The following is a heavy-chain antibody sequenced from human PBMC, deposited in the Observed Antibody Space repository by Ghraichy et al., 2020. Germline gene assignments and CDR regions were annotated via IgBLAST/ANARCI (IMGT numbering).Heavy chain of an antibody. Sequence: GGSLRLSCAASGFTFSSYAMSWVRQAPGKGLEWVSAISGSGGSTYYADSVKGRFTISRDNSKNTLYLQMNSLRAEDTAVYYCAKDLIAYCGGDCYSGRKYFQHWGQGTLVTVSS. CDR3: AKDLIAYCGGDCYSGRKYFQH. CDR1: GFTFSSYA. CDR2: ISGSGGST. V-gene: IGHV3-23*01. J-gene: IGHJ1*01. D-gene: IGHD2-21*02.